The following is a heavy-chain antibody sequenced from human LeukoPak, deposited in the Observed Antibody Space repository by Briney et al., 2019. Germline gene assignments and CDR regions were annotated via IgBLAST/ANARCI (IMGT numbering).Heavy chain of an antibody. CDR2: VSYDGTNE. CDR3: AKDRGLVRIDY. Sequence: GRSLRLSCAASGFAFSSCGMHWVRQAPGKGLEWVAFVSYDGTNEYYADSVKGRFTISRDNSKNTLYLQMNSLRAEDAAVYYCAKDRGLVRIDYWGQGTLVTVSS. V-gene: IGHV3-30*18. CDR1: GFAFSSCG. D-gene: IGHD6-13*01. J-gene: IGHJ4*02.